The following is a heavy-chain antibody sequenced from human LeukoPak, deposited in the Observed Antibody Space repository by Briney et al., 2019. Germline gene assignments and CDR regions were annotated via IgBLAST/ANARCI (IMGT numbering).Heavy chain of an antibody. D-gene: IGHD2-2*01. J-gene: IGHJ5*02. CDR2: INPNSGGT. CDR1: GYTFTDYY. V-gene: IGHV1-2*02. CDR3: ARAGCSTTSCYLNWFGP. Sequence: GASVKVSCKTSGYTFTDYYMHWVRQAPGQGLEWMGWINPNSGGTDYAEKFQGRVTMTRDTFISTAYMEMSRLRSDDTAVYYCARAGCSTTSCYLNWFGPWGQGTLVTVSS.